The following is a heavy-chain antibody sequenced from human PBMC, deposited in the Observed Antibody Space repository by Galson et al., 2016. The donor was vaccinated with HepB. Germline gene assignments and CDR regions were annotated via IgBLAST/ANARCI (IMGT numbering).Heavy chain of an antibody. J-gene: IGHJ6*02. CDR2: IFHSGST. V-gene: IGHV4-4*02. CDR1: GGSISSSNW. CDR3: ARAEGYLVPADYYYDGMDV. Sequence: SETLSLTCAVSGGSISSSNWWSWVRQPPGKGLDWIGEIFHSGSTNYNPSLKSRFTISGDKSKNQFPLTLSSVTAADTAVYYCARAEGYLVPADYYYDGMDVWGQGTTVTVSS. D-gene: IGHD2-2*01.